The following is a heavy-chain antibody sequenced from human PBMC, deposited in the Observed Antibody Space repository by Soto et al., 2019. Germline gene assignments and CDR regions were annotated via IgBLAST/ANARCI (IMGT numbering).Heavy chain of an antibody. V-gene: IGHV4-31*03. CDR3: ATYGSGSYKPTTFDY. CDR1: GGSISSGDYY. Sequence: QVQLQESGPGLVKPSQTLSLTCTVSGGSISSGDYYWSWIRQHPGKGLEWIGYIYYSGSTYYNPSLKSRVTITVDTSKNQFSLKLSSVTAADTAVYYCATYGSGSYKPTTFDYWGQGTLVTVSS. CDR2: IYYSGST. J-gene: IGHJ4*02. D-gene: IGHD3-10*01.